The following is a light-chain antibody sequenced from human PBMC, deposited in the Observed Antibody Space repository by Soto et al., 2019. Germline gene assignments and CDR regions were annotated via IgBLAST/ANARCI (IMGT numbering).Light chain of an antibody. Sequence: EIVLTQSPGTLSLSPGERATLSCRASQSVSSGYLAWYQQKPGQAPRLVIYNTSPRAAGIPDRFSGSGSETDFTLTISRLEPEDFAVYYCQQYGSSPLYSFGQGTNLEIK. CDR1: QSVSSGY. J-gene: IGKJ2*01. CDR2: NTS. V-gene: IGKV3-20*01. CDR3: QQYGSSPLYS.